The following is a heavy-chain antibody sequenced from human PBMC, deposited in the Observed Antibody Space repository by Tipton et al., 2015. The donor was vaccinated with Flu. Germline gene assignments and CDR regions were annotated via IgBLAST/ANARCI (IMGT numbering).Heavy chain of an antibody. Sequence: TLSLTCTVSGGSISTINYYWGWIRQPPGKGLKWIGKIYYNGHIDYNPSLKSRVTISVDTSKDQFSLNLSSVTAADTAVYYCARACGSGGNRWFDPWGQGALVTVSS. CDR1: GGSISTINYY. D-gene: IGHD2-15*01. J-gene: IGHJ5*02. CDR2: IYYNGHI. CDR3: ARACGSGGNRWFDP. V-gene: IGHV4-39*07.